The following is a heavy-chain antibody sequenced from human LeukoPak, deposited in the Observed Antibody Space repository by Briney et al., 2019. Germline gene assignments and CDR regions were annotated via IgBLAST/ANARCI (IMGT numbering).Heavy chain of an antibody. CDR1: GFMLRYYS. CDR2: ISGSGYSK. J-gene: IGHJ4*02. Sequence: PGGSLRLSCVASGFMLRYYSMGWFRQGPGKGLEWISHISGSGYSKYDADSVKGRFTISRDNAKGSVFLQMNNLRVEATAVHYCARASMANEGLQLYDFWGQGTLVTVSS. V-gene: IGHV3-11*04. CDR3: ARASMANEGLQLYDF. D-gene: IGHD5-24*01.